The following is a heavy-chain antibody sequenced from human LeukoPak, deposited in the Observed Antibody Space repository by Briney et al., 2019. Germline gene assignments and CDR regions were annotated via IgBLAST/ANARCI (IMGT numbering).Heavy chain of an antibody. CDR1: GGSISSSSYY. CDR2: IYYSGST. CDR3: ARGGGIVVVVAFDF. J-gene: IGHJ4*02. D-gene: IGHD2-15*01. Sequence: SETLSLTCTVSGGSISSSSYYWGWIRQPPGKGLEWIGSIYYSGSTYYNPSLKSRVTISVDTSKNQFSLKLSSVTAADTAVYYCARGGGIVVVVAFDFWGQGILVTVSS. V-gene: IGHV4-39*01.